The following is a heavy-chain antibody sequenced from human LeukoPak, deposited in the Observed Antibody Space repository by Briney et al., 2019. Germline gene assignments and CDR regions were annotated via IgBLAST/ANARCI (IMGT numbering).Heavy chain of an antibody. V-gene: IGHV3-13*01. CDR1: GFTFSSYD. CDR2: IGTAGDT. Sequence: GGSLRLSCAASGFTFSSYDMHWVRHATGKGLEWVSAIGTAGDTYYPGSVKGRFTISRENAKNSLYLQMNSLRAGDTAVYYCARGGRTTTVTTGYYYYGMDVWGQGTTVTVSS. D-gene: IGHD4-17*01. J-gene: IGHJ6*02. CDR3: ARGGRTTTVTTGYYYYGMDV.